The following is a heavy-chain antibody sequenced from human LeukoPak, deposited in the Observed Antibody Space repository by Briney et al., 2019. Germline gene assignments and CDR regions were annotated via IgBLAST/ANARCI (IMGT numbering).Heavy chain of an antibody. Sequence: PGGSLRLSCAASGFTFSSYSMNWVRQAPGKGLEWVSSISSSSSYIYYADSVEGRFTISRDNAKNSLYLQMNSLRAEDTAVYYCARDQGKTYYDFWSGYYSYYMDVWGKGTTVTVSS. J-gene: IGHJ6*03. CDR1: GFTFSSYS. D-gene: IGHD3-3*01. CDR3: ARDQGKTYYDFWSGYYSYYMDV. V-gene: IGHV3-21*01. CDR2: ISSSSSYI.